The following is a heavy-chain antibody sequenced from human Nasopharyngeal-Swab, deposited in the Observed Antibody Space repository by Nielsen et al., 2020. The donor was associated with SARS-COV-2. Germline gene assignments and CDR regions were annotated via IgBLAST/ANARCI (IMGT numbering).Heavy chain of an antibody. J-gene: IGHJ6*03. D-gene: IGHD3-10*01. CDR3: ARVVMVRGVSYYYYMDV. CDR2: IYDSGRT. V-gene: IGHV4-39*07. Sequence: WLRQPPGKGLEWIGSIYDSGRTYYNPSLKSRVTISVDTSKNQFSLNLSSVTAADTAVYYCARVVMVRGVSYYYYMDVWGKGTTVTVSS.